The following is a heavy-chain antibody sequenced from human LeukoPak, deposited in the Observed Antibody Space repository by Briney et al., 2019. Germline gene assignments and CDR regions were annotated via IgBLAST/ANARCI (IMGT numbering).Heavy chain of an antibody. CDR1: GFTFSSYG. CDR2: IWYDGSNK. J-gene: IGHJ4*02. D-gene: IGHD3-16*02. V-gene: IGHV3-33*01. CDR3: ARDRRITFGGVIVIPQPPDY. Sequence: GGSLRLSCAASGFTFSSYGMHWVRQAPGKGLEWVAVIWYDGSNKYYADSVKGRFTISRDNSKNTLYLQMNRLRAEDTAVYYCARDRRITFGGVIVIPQPPDYWGQGTLVTVSS.